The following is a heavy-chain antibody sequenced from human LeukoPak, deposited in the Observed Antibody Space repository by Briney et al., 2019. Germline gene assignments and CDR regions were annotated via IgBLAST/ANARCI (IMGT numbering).Heavy chain of an antibody. CDR3: ARDGDDSTGFSDY. CDR2: IYYDGSLN. D-gene: IGHD3-22*01. V-gene: IGHV3-30*04. CDR1: GFTFSTYA. J-gene: IGHJ4*02. Sequence: TGGSLRLSCAASGFTFSTYAMHWVRQAPGKGLEWVAVIYYDGSLNNYADPVKGRFSISRDNSKNTLYLQMNSLRPEDRAVYYCARDGDDSTGFSDYWGQGTLVTVSS.